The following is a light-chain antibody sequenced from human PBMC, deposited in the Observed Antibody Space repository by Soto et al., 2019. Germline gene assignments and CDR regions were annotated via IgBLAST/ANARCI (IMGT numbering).Light chain of an antibody. CDR3: QQRHMWPIT. CDR1: QSFRGL. V-gene: IGKV3-11*01. Sequence: VLTHSPFTLSLSPGERATLSCMASQSFRGLLAWYQQKPGQAPRLLIYDAYNRATGIPPRFSGSGSGTDFTLTISSLEPEDSAVYYCQQRHMWPITFGQGTRLEI. J-gene: IGKJ5*01. CDR2: DAY.